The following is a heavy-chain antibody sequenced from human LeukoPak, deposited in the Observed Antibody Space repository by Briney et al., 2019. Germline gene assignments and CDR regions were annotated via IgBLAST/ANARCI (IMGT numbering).Heavy chain of an antibody. Sequence: GASVKVSCKTSGYTFTGYYLHWGRQAPGQGLEWMGWINPNSGDTTYTQKFQGRVTMTGDTSISTAYMELSRLMSDDTAVYYCARIGLKSSGYYRLDYWGQGTLVTVSS. V-gene: IGHV1-2*02. J-gene: IGHJ4*02. D-gene: IGHD3-22*01. CDR1: GYTFTGYY. CDR2: INPNSGDT. CDR3: ARIGLKSSGYYRLDY.